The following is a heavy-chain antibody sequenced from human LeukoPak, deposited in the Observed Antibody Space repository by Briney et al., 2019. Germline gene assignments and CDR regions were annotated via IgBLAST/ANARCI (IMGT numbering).Heavy chain of an antibody. Sequence: GGSLRLSCADSGFTFSSYAMSWVRQAPGKGLEWVSAISGSGGSTYYADSVKGRFTISRDNSKNTLYLQMNSLRAEDTAVYYCASQIRLRFFTTYYFAYWGQGTLVTVSS. D-gene: IGHD3-3*01. V-gene: IGHV3-23*01. CDR2: ISGSGGST. CDR1: GFTFSSYA. CDR3: ASQIRLRFFTTYYFAY. J-gene: IGHJ4*02.